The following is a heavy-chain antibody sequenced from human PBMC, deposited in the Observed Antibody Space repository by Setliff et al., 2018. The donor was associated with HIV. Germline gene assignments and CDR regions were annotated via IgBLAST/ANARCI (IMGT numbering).Heavy chain of an antibody. D-gene: IGHD6-19*01. Sequence: PGESLKISCKASGYSITTYWIAWVRQMPGKGLEWMGIIYPADSDTRYSPSFQGQVTISADKSISTAYLQWSSLKASDTAMYYCAKHLSPGSGWYSKARGMDVWSQGTTVTVSS. CDR1: GYSITTYW. J-gene: IGHJ6*02. CDR2: IYPADSDT. CDR3: AKHLSPGSGWYSKARGMDV. V-gene: IGHV5-51*01.